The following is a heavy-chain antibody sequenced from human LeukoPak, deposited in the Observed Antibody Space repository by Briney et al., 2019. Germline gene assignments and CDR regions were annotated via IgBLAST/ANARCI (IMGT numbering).Heavy chain of an antibody. CDR2: IYYSGST. CDR1: GGSISSYY. V-gene: IGHV4-59*04. CDR3: ARSEWAGNFDY. J-gene: IGHJ4*02. Sequence: SETLSLTCTVSGGSISSYYWSWIRQPPGKGLEWIGSIYYSGSTYYNPSLKSRVTISVDTSKNQFSLQLNSVTPEDTAVYYCARSEWAGNFDYWGQGTLVTVAS. D-gene: IGHD1-26*01.